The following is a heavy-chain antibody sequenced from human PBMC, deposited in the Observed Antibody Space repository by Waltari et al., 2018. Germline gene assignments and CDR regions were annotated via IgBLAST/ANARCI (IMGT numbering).Heavy chain of an antibody. D-gene: IGHD3-3*01. CDR3: ARGVLWDFWSGYYPYYFDY. CDR2: IIPIFGTA. Sequence: QVQLVQSGAEVKKPGSSVKVSCKASGGTFSSYAISWVRQAPGQGIEWRGGIIPIFGTANYAQKFQGRVTITADESTSTAYMELSSLRSEDTAVYYCARGVLWDFWSGYYPYYFDYWGQGTLVTVSS. V-gene: IGHV1-69*01. J-gene: IGHJ4*02. CDR1: GGTFSSYA.